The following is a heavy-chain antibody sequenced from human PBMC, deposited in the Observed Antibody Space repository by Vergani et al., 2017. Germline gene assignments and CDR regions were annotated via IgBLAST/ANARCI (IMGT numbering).Heavy chain of an antibody. CDR3: AKDRSGSYYGDFDY. Sequence: EVQLEESGGGLVLPGRSLRLSCVASGFTFDDYAMHWVRQAPGKGLEWVSGISWNSGSIGYADSVKGRFTISRDNAKNSLYLQMNSLRAEDTALYYCAKDRSGSYYGDFDYWGQGTLVTVSS. CDR1: GFTFDDYA. J-gene: IGHJ4*02. CDR2: ISWNSGSI. D-gene: IGHD1-26*01. V-gene: IGHV3-9*01.